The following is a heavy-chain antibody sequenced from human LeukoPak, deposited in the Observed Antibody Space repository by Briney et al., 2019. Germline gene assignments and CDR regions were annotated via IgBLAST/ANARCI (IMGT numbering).Heavy chain of an antibody. CDR3: ARDWRRNYYGSGSYLHFDY. Sequence: PSETLSLTCTVSGGSVSSGSYYWSWIRQPPGKGLEWIGYVYYSGSTNYNPSLKSRVTISVDTSKNQFSLKLSSVTAADTAVYYCARDWRRNYYGSGSYLHFDYWGQGTLVTVSS. CDR2: VYYSGST. V-gene: IGHV4-61*01. J-gene: IGHJ4*02. D-gene: IGHD3-10*01. CDR1: GGSVSSGSYY.